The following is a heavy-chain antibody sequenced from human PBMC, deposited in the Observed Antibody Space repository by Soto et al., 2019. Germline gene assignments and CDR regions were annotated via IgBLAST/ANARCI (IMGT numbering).Heavy chain of an antibody. Sequence: EVQLVESGGGLVQPGGSLRLSCAASGFTFSSYWMHWVRQAPGKGLVWGSRINSDGSITSYADSVKGRFTISRDNAKNTLYLHMNSLRAEDTAVYYCARQEGAAFYYDGMDVWGQGTTVTVSS. J-gene: IGHJ6*02. CDR3: ARQEGAAFYYDGMDV. CDR1: GFTFSSYW. CDR2: INSDGSIT. V-gene: IGHV3-74*01.